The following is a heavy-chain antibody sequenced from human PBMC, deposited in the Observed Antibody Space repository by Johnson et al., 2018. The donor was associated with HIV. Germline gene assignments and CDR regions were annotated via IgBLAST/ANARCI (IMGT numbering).Heavy chain of an antibody. Sequence: EVQLVESGGGLVQPGGSLRLSCAATGFTFSNAWMSWVRQAPGKGLEWVGRIKSKTDGGTTDYAAPVKGRFTFSRDDSKNTLYLQMNSLRAEDTAVYYCARRSAIKDAFDIWGQGTMVTVSS. CDR1: GFTFSNAW. CDR2: IKSKTDGGTT. V-gene: IGHV3-15*01. CDR3: ARRSAIKDAFDI. J-gene: IGHJ3*02. D-gene: IGHD2-2*01.